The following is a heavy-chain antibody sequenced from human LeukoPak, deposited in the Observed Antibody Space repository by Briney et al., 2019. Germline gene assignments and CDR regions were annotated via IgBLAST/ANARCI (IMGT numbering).Heavy chain of an antibody. CDR1: GYTLTELS. CDR2: FDPEDGET. J-gene: IGHJ4*02. V-gene: IGHV1-24*01. CDR3: ATKRRYYDFWSGQTYYFNY. Sequence: ASVKVSCKVSGYTLTELSMHWVRQAPGKGLEGMGGFDPEDGETIYAQKFQGRVTMTEDTSTDTAYMELSSLRSEDTAVYYCATKRRYYDFWSGQTYYFNYWGQGTLVTISS. D-gene: IGHD3-3*01.